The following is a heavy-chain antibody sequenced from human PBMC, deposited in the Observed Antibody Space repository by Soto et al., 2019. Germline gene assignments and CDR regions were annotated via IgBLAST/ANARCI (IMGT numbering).Heavy chain of an antibody. J-gene: IGHJ6*02. Sequence: QVQLVQSRAEVKKPGSSVKVSCKASGGTFGSYAISWVRQAPGQGLEWMGGIIPIPGTANYAQKFQGRVTIAADESTSTAYMELSSLRSEDTAVYYCPRSQGSSTSLEIYYYYYYGMDVWGQGTTVTVSS. V-gene: IGHV1-69*01. CDR1: GGTFGSYA. CDR2: IIPIPGTA. D-gene: IGHD2-2*01. CDR3: PRSQGSSTSLEIYYYYYYGMDV.